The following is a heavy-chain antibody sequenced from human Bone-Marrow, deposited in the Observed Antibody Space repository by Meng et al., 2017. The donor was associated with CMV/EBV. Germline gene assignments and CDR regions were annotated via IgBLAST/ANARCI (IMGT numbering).Heavy chain of an antibody. V-gene: IGHV3-7*03. CDR1: GFTFSSYW. CDR3: ARATWSIVGATTSDY. D-gene: IGHD1-26*01. CDR2: IKQDGSEK. J-gene: IGHJ4*02. Sequence: GESLKISCAASGFTFSSYWMSWVRQAPGKGLEWVANIKQDGSEKYYVDSVKGRFTISRDNSKNTLYLQMNSLRAEDTAVYYCARATWSIVGATTSDYWGQGTLVTASS.